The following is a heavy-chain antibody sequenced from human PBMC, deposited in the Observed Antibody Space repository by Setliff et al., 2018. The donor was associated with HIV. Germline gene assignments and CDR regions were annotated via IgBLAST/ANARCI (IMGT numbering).Heavy chain of an antibody. CDR1: GYNFTSHD. Sequence: ASVKVSGKASGYNFTSHDINWVRQAPGQGLEWMGWMNPKSGNTGYARKFQGRVTMTRKTSISTAYMELRSLRSDDTAVYYCARGYCSSTSCYGIYYFDNWGQGTPVTVSS. V-gene: IGHV1-8*01. J-gene: IGHJ4*02. D-gene: IGHD2-2*01. CDR3: ARGYCSSTSCYGIYYFDN. CDR2: MNPKSGNT.